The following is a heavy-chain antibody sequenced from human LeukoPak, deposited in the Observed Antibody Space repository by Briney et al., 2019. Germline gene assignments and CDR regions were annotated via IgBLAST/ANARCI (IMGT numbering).Heavy chain of an antibody. V-gene: IGHV1-2*02. Sequence: GASVKVSCKASGYTFTGYYMHWVRQAPGQGLEWMGWINPNSGGTNYAQKFQGRVTTTRDTSISTAYMELSRLRSDDTAVYYCARAWYDSSGPPDYWAREPWSPSPQ. CDR3: ARAWYDSSGPPDY. CDR2: INPNSGGT. J-gene: IGHJ4*02. CDR1: GYTFTGYY. D-gene: IGHD3-22*01.